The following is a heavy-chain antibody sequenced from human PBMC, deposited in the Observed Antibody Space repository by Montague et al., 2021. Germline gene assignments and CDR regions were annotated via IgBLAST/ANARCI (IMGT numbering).Heavy chain of an antibody. V-gene: IGHV1-46*01. CDR3: AKEWGFESYDSSGFVD. D-gene: IGHD6-25*01. CDR2: INPSSGST. Sequence: SVKVSFKASGYSLTDYYLHWVRQAPGQGFEWMGRINPSSGSTRYAQKFQGRITMTWDTSTATVFMELSGLRSGETAVYYCAKEWGFESYDSSGFVDWGQGTLVTVS. J-gene: IGHJ4*02. CDR1: GYSLTDYY.